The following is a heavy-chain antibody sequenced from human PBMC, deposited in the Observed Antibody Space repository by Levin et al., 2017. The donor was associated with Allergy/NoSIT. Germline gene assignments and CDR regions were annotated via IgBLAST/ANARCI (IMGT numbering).Heavy chain of an antibody. Sequence: PGGSLRLSCAASGFTFSSYGMHWVRQAPGKGLEWVAVISYDGSNKYYADSVKGRFTISRDNSKNTLYLQMNSLRAEDTAVYYCARGTKGYCSSTSCYTGMWDWFDPWGQGTLVTVSS. V-gene: IGHV3-30*03. J-gene: IGHJ5*02. CDR2: ISYDGSNK. CDR1: GFTFSSYG. D-gene: IGHD2-2*02. CDR3: ARGTKGYCSSTSCYTGMWDWFDP.